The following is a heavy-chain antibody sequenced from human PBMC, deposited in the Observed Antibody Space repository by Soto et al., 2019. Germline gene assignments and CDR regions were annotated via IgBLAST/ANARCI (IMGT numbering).Heavy chain of an antibody. V-gene: IGHV3-23*01. CDR1: GFTFSSYA. CDR2: IGASGVTT. Sequence: EVQLLESGGGLIQPGGSLRLSCAASGFTFSSYAMYWVRQAPAKGLEWVSTIGASGVTTYYAGSVEGRFTISRDNSRNTLSPQMNSRRAEAAAVYCCAKDLLGCASTWGQGTLVTVSS. CDR3: AKDLLGCAST. J-gene: IGHJ5*02. D-gene: IGHD3-16*01.